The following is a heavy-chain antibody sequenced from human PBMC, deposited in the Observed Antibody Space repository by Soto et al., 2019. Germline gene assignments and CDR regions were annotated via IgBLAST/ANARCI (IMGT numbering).Heavy chain of an antibody. V-gene: IGHV3-23*01. D-gene: IGHD2-21*01. J-gene: IGHJ2*01. CDR1: GFTFINYA. Sequence: EVQLLESGGDSVQPGGSVRLSCAGSGFTFINYAMNWVRQAPGKGLERVSTISGGGDATFFADSVRGRFTFSRDNSKNTVTLQMNSLGVDDTAVYYCARKVVGSTSRPDYWYFDLWGRGTLVTVSS. CDR3: ARKVVGSTSRPDYWYFDL. CDR2: ISGGGDAT.